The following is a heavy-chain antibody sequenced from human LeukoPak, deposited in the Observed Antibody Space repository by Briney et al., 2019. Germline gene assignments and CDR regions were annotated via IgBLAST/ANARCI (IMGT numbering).Heavy chain of an antibody. V-gene: IGHV1-69*06. CDR1: GGTFSSYA. D-gene: IGHD3-22*01. CDR2: IIPIFGTA. Sequence: ASVKVSCKASGGTFSSYAISWVRQAPGQGLEWMGGIIPIFGTANYAQKFQGRVTITADKSTSTAYMELSSLRSEDTAVYYCARRGYYYDSSNFPQNAFDIWGQGTMVTVSS. CDR3: ARRGYYYDSSNFPQNAFDI. J-gene: IGHJ3*02.